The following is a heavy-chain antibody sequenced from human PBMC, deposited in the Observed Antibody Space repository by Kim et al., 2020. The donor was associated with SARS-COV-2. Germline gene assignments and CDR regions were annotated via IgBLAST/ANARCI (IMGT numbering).Heavy chain of an antibody. J-gene: IGHJ5*02. V-gene: IGHV3-23*01. Sequence: GGSLRLSCVASGFTFRSFAMSWVRQAPGKGLEWVATINFSGDNIHYTDSVKGRFTISRDNSMNTLYMEMDSLRVEDTALYYCAKGTSGVTYPYLINPWG. CDR1: GFTFRSFA. D-gene: IGHD2-8*01. CDR3: AKGTSGVTYPYLINP. CDR2: INFSGDNI.